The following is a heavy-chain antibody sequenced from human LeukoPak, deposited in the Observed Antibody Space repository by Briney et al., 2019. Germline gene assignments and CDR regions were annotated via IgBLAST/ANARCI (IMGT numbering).Heavy chain of an antibody. Sequence: GGSLRLSCAASGFTFSSYWMSWVRQAPGKGPEWVANINQDGSDKYYVDSVKGRFTISRDNAKNSLYLQMNSLRVEDTAVYYCARDPGRTDHWGQGTLVTVSS. CDR2: INQDGSDK. CDR3: ARDPGRTDH. CDR1: GFTFSSYW. J-gene: IGHJ4*02. V-gene: IGHV3-7*01.